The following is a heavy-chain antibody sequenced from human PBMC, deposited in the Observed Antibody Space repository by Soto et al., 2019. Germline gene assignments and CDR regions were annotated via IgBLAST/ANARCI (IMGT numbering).Heavy chain of an antibody. Sequence: EVQFVESGGGLVQPGGSLRLSCEASGFTFRSSWMSWVRQAPGKGLEWVSYITPDGSETYYVDSVRGRFTISRDNATTSLYLPMNSLRAEDTDLYYCASDPSFGGFDSWGQGTMVNVSA. CDR3: ASDPSFGGFDS. D-gene: IGHD2-15*01. CDR2: ITPDGSET. J-gene: IGHJ3*02. V-gene: IGHV3-7*01. CDR1: GFTFRSSW.